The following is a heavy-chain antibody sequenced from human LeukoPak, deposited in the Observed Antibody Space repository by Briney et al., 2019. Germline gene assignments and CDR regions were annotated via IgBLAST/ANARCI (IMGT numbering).Heavy chain of an antibody. D-gene: IGHD6-19*01. V-gene: IGHV1-18*04. Sequence: ASVKVSCKASGYTFTGYYMHWVRQAPGQGLEWMGWISAYNGNTNYAQKLQGRVTMTTDTSTSTAYMELRSLRSDDTAVYYCARGTDPVRSGWYVDLDLWGRGTLVTVSS. J-gene: IGHJ2*01. CDR1: GYTFTGYY. CDR3: ARGTDPVRSGWYVDLDL. CDR2: ISAYNGNT.